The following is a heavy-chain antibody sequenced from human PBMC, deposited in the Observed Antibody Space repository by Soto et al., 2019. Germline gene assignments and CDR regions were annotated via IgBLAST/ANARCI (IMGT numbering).Heavy chain of an antibody. Sequence: SVKVSCKFSGGTFSSYAISWVRQAPGQGLEWVGGIIPIFGTANYAQKFQGRVTITADESTSTAYMELSSLRSEDTAVYYCARDPRQGAYFYYGMDVWGKGTMVTVSS. J-gene: IGHJ6*04. CDR1: GGTFSSYA. D-gene: IGHD3-16*01. CDR3: ARDPRQGAYFYYGMDV. V-gene: IGHV1-69*13. CDR2: IIPIFGTA.